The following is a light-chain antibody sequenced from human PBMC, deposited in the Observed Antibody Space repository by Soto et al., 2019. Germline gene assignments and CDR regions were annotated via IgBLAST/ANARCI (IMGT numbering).Light chain of an antibody. CDR3: QQYNNWGT. V-gene: IGKV3-15*01. Sequence: IGMTQAPATLSVASGGRGTLSCRARQNCSRNLTWYQQKPGQAPRLLIYGASTRATGIPARFSGSGSGTEFTLTISSLQSEDFAVYYCQQYNNWGTFGQGTKVEIK. J-gene: IGKJ1*01. CDR1: QNCSRN. CDR2: GAS.